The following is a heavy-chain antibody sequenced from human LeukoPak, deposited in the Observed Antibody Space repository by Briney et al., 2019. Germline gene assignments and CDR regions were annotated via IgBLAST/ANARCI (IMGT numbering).Heavy chain of an antibody. D-gene: IGHD3-3*01. V-gene: IGHV1-8*03. CDR3: ARGYAGRFLEWLLPYYYYYMDV. CDR2: MNPNSGNT. Sequence: GASVKVSCKASGYTFTSYDINWVRQATGQGLEWMGWMNPNSGNTGYAQKLQGRVTITRNTSISTAYMELSSLRSEDTAVYYCARGYAGRFLEWLLPYYYYYMDVWGEGTTVTVSS. J-gene: IGHJ6*03. CDR1: GYTFTSYD.